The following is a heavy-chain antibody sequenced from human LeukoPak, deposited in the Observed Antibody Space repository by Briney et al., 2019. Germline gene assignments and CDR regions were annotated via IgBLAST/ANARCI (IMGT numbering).Heavy chain of an antibody. CDR3: ARSLPNPQYIVPTIENYYFDY. V-gene: IGHV6-1*01. CDR1: GDSVSSNSAA. J-gene: IGHJ4*02. CDR2: TYYRSKWYN. Sequence: SQTLSLTCAISGDSVSSNSAAWNWIRQSPSRGLEWLGRTYYRSKWYNDYAVSVKSRMTINPDTSKNQFSLQLNSVTPEDTAVYSCARSLPNPQYIVPTIENYYFDYWGQGTLVTVSS. D-gene: IGHD5-12*01.